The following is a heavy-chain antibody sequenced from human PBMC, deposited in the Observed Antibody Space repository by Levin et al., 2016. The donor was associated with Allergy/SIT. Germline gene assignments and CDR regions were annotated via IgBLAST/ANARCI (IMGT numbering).Heavy chain of an antibody. J-gene: IGHJ5*02. CDR1: GYTFTSYY. D-gene: IGHD4-17*01. V-gene: IGHV1-46*01. CDR2: INPSGGST. Sequence: ASVKVSCKASGYTFTSYYMHWVRQAPGQGLEWMGIINPSGGSTSYAQKFQGRVTMTRDTSTSTVYMELSSLRSEDTAVYYCARDRTDYGDYGGHKLPPGNWFDPWGQGTLVTVSS. CDR3: ARDRTDYGDYGGHKLPPGNWFDP.